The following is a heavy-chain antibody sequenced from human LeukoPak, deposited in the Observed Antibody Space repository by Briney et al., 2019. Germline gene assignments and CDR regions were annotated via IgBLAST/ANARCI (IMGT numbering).Heavy chain of an antibody. Sequence: SVKVSCKASGGTFSSYAISWVRQAPGQGLEWMGGIIPIFGTASYAQKFQGRVTITTDESTSTAYMELSSLRSEDTAVYYCARAKNRLGYSSSHFDYWGQGTLVTVSS. D-gene: IGHD6-6*01. CDR3: ARAKNRLGYSSSHFDY. CDR2: IIPIFGTA. V-gene: IGHV1-69*05. CDR1: GGTFSSYA. J-gene: IGHJ4*02.